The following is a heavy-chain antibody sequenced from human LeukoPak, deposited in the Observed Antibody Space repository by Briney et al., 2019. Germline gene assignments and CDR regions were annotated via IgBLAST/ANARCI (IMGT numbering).Heavy chain of an antibody. J-gene: IGHJ6*03. CDR2: IYYSGST. V-gene: IGHV4-59*01. CDR3: ARLRSGGYYYYMDV. Sequence: SETLSLTCTVSGGSISSYYWSWIRQPPGKGLEWIGYIYYSGSTNYNPSLKSRVTISVDTSKNQFSLKLSSVTAADTAVYYCARLRSGGYYYYMDVWGKGTTVNVSS. D-gene: IGHD1-14*01. CDR1: GGSISSYY.